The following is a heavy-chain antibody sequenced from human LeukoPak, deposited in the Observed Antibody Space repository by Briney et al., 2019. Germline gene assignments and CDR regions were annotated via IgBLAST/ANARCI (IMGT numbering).Heavy chain of an antibody. CDR1: GYTFSSYA. V-gene: IGHV3-64*01. J-gene: IGHJ3*02. D-gene: IGHD6-13*01. CDR3: AKSKAAAGHDAFDI. CDR2: ISSNGGST. Sequence: GGSLRLSCAASGYTFSSYAMHWVRQAPGKGLEYVSAISSNGGSTYYANSVKGRFTISRDNSKNTLYLQMNSLRAEDTAVYYCAKSKAAAGHDAFDIWGQGTMVTVSS.